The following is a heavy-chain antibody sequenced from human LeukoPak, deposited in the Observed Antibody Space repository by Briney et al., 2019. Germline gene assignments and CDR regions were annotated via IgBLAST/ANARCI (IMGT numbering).Heavy chain of an antibody. Sequence: PGGSLRLSCAASGVTFSSYSMNWVRQAPGKGLEWVAYISSSRSPIYYADSLKGRFTISRDNAKNSLYLQMNSLRAEDTAVYYCAREGIVVVPAAMNYYYYMDVWGKGTTVTVSS. CDR2: ISSSRSPI. CDR1: GVTFSSYS. J-gene: IGHJ6*03. CDR3: AREGIVVVPAAMNYYYYMDV. D-gene: IGHD2-2*01. V-gene: IGHV3-48*04.